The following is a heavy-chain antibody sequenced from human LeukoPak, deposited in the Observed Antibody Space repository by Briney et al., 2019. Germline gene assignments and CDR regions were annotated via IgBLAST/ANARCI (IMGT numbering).Heavy chain of an antibody. CDR1: GFTFSSYA. D-gene: IGHD4-17*01. J-gene: IGHJ4*02. Sequence: GGSLRLSCAASGFTFSSYAMSWVRQAPGKGLEWVSAISGSGGSTYYADSVKGRFTISRDNSKNTLYLQMNSLRAEDTAVYYCARAVSYGDYYSDYWGQGTLVTVSS. V-gene: IGHV3-23*01. CDR3: ARAVSYGDYYSDY. CDR2: ISGSGGST.